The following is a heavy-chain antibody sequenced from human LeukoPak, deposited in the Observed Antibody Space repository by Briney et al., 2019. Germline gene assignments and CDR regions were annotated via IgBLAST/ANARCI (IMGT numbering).Heavy chain of an antibody. V-gene: IGHV3-21*01. CDR1: GFPFSSYS. D-gene: IGHD3-22*01. J-gene: IGHJ4*02. CDR3: AKILCISGYYCISGGFDY. CDR2: ISSSSSYI. Sequence: GGSLRLSFAASGFPFSSYSMNWVRPAPGKGLEWVSSISSSSSYIYYADSVKGRFTISRDNAKNSLYLQMNSLRAEDTAVYYCAKILCISGYYCISGGFDYWGQGTLVTVSS.